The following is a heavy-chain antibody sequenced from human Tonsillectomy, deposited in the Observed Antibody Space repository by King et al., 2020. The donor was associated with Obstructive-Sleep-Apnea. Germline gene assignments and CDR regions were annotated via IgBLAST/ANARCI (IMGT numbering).Heavy chain of an antibody. CDR2: IYSGDNT. CDR1: GFTVSSNY. J-gene: IGHJ4*02. V-gene: IGHV3-53*04. D-gene: IGHD5-12*01. CDR3: ATTRGYDPLECDY. Sequence: VQLVESGGGLVQPGGSLRLSCAASGFTVSSNYMSWVRQAPGKGLEWVSVIYSGDNTYYADSVKGRFTISRHNSKNTLYLQMNSLRGEDTAVYYCATTRGYDPLECDYWGQGTLVTVSS.